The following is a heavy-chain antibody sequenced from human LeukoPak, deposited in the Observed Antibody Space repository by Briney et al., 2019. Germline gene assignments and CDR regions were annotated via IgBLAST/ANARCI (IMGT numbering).Heavy chain of an antibody. Sequence: PWETLSLTCAVYGGSFSGYYWSWIRQPPGKGLEWIGEINHSGSTNYNPSLKSRVTISVDTSKNQFSLKLSSVTAADTAVYYCARPLRYFDWIRGGFDYWGQGTLVTVSS. V-gene: IGHV4-34*01. CDR1: GGSFSGYY. D-gene: IGHD3-9*01. CDR2: INHSGST. J-gene: IGHJ4*02. CDR3: ARPLRYFDWIRGGFDY.